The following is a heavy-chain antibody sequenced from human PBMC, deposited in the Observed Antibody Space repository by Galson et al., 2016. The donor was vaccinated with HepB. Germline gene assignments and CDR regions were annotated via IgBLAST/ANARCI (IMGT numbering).Heavy chain of an antibody. V-gene: IGHV3-23*01. J-gene: IGHJ6*04. CDR1: GFSFSSFA. D-gene: IGHD3-3*01. Sequence: CAASGFSFSSFAMAWVRQAPGKGLEWVSVVSGSGRSTYYADSVKGRFTISADKSMSTAYLQWSSLKASDTAIYYCARQEGEGLLQLTSRYGMDVWGTGTTVAVAS. CDR2: VSGSGRST. CDR3: ARQEGEGLLQLTSRYGMDV.